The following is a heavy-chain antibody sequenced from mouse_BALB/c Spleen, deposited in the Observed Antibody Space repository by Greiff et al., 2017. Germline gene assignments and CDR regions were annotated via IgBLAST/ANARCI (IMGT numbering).Heavy chain of an antibody. CDR1: GYSITSGYY. Sequence: EVQLVESGPGLVKPSQSLSLTCSVTGYSITSGYYWNWIRQFPGNKLEWMGYISYDGSNNYNPSLKNRISITRDTSKNQFFLKLNSVTTEDTATYYCASNPLGYAMDYWGQGTSVTVSS. J-gene: IGHJ4*01. V-gene: IGHV3-6*02. CDR2: ISYDGSN. D-gene: IGHD4-1*01. CDR3: ASNPLGYAMDY.